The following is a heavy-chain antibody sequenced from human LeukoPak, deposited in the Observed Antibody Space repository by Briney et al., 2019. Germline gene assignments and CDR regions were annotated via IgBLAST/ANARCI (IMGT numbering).Heavy chain of an antibody. Sequence: GGSLRLSCAASGFTFSNAWMTWVRQAQGKGLEWVGRIKSKTDGGTTDYAAPVKGRFTISRDNSKNTLYLQMNSLRAEDTAVYYCARAPGGADYWGQGTLVTVSS. D-gene: IGHD3-10*01. CDR3: ARAPGGADY. J-gene: IGHJ4*02. CDR1: GFTFSNAW. V-gene: IGHV3-15*01. CDR2: IKSKTDGGTT.